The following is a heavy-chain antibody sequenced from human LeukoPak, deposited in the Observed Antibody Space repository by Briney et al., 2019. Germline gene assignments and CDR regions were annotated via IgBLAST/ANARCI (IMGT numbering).Heavy chain of an antibody. Sequence: SETLSLTCAASGYSISSGDYWGWIRQSPGKGLEWIGNIFHSGSTYHNPSLKSRVTISVDTSKNEFSLKLSSVTAADTAVYYCARGIYYLIEYWGQGTLVTVSS. CDR3: ARGIYYLIEY. CDR1: GYSISSGDY. V-gene: IGHV4-38-2*01. CDR2: IFHSGST. D-gene: IGHD3-10*01. J-gene: IGHJ4*02.